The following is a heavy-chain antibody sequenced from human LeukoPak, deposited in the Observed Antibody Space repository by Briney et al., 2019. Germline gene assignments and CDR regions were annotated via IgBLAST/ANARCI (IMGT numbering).Heavy chain of an antibody. Sequence: GGSLRLSCAASGLSFTSFAMSWVRQAPARGPEWVSSLRGDGETFYADSVRGRFTLSKDDSRNTVYLQLNNLRVEDTAIYYCARASWVSSADAVRWGQGTQVTVSS. CDR1: GLSFTSFA. CDR3: ARASWVSSADAVR. CDR2: LRGDGET. D-gene: IGHD3-16*01. V-gene: IGHV3-23*01. J-gene: IGHJ4*02.